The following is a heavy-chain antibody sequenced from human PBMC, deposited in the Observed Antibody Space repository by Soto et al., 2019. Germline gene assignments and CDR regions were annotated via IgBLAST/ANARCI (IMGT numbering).Heavy chain of an antibody. J-gene: IGHJ3*01. Sequence: VKLVESGGGLVQPGGSLRLSCAVSGFTLSDYYIDSVRQAPGKGLEWLARSRDKANSFSTDDTVSVKGRSSISRVDSESSVFLQMDSLRSEDTALYYCARTKSYGAYDVWGQGTVVIVSS. CDR2: SRDKANSFST. CDR1: GFTLSDYY. CDR3: ARTKSYGAYDV. D-gene: IGHD3-10*01. V-gene: IGHV3-72*01.